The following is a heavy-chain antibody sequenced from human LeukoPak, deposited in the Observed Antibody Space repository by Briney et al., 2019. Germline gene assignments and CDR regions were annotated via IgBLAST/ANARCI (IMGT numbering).Heavy chain of an antibody. V-gene: IGHV1-18*01. CDR2: ISVYNDNT. J-gene: IGHJ6*03. D-gene: IGHD2-15*01. Sequence: ASVKVSCKASGYTFNSNGISWVRQAPGQGLEWMGWISVYNDNTKYSQNLQGRVTLTTDKSTNTAYMELRSLRSDDTAIYYCARAVSGGSSFFYMDVWGKGTTVTISS. CDR1: GYTFNSNG. CDR3: ARAVSGGSSFFYMDV.